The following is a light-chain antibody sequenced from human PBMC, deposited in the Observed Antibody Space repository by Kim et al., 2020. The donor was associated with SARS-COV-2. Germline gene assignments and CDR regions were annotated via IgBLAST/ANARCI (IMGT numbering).Light chain of an antibody. CDR2: DVS. V-gene: IGKV1-33*01. CDR3: QQYDDIPHT. Sequence: ASVGDRVTITCRASEDIHDLLNWFQQKPGRAPKLLIYDVSHLETGVPTRCSGSGSETEFILTISSLHPEDVATYYCQQYDDIPHTFGQGTKVDIK. CDR1: EDIHDL. J-gene: IGKJ2*01.